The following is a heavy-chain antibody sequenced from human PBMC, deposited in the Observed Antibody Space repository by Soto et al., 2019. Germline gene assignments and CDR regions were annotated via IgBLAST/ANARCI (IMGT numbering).Heavy chain of an antibody. D-gene: IGHD6-13*01. V-gene: IGHV3-7*05. CDR3: ARDWSPGSSSWYLDAFDI. Sequence: EVQLEESGGDLVQPGGSLRLSCEASGFTLSADWMTWVRQAPGKGLEWVANINRDGSKKSYLDSVRGRFTISRDTVGNSLYLQMESRGAEDAARYHCARDWSPGSSSWYLDAFDIWGQGTMVTVSS. CDR1: GFTLSADW. J-gene: IGHJ3*02. CDR2: INRDGSKK.